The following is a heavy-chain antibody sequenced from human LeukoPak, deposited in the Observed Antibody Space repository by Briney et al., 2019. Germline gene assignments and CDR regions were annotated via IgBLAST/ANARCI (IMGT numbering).Heavy chain of an antibody. Sequence: GASVKVSCKASGYTFTGYYMHWVRQAPGQGLEWMGWINPSSGGTNYAQKFQGWVTMTRDTSISTAYMEMNRLRSDDTAVYYRARDGRAYYDILTGYYHFDYWGQGTLVTVSS. J-gene: IGHJ4*02. CDR3: ARDGRAYYDILTGYYHFDY. CDR2: INPSSGGT. D-gene: IGHD3-9*01. CDR1: GYTFTGYY. V-gene: IGHV1-2*04.